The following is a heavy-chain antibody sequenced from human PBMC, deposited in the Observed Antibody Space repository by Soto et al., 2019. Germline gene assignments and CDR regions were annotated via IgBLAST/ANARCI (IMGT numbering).Heavy chain of an antibody. V-gene: IGHV1-18*04. D-gene: IGHD6-13*01. Sequence: ASVKVSCKASGYTFTSYGISWVRQAPGQGLEWMGWISAHNGNTDYAQKFQGRVTMTADTSTSTASMELRSLRSDDTAVYYCARGSYISSWYSLDYWGQGTLVTVSS. CDR3: ARGSYISSWYSLDY. J-gene: IGHJ4*02. CDR1: GYTFTSYG. CDR2: ISAHNGNT.